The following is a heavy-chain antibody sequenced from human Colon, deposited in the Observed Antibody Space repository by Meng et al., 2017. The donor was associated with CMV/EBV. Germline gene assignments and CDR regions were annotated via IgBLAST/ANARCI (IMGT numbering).Heavy chain of an antibody. CDR2: INHSGST. J-gene: IGHJ4*02. CDR1: GGSFSGYY. D-gene: IGHD5-12*01. V-gene: IGHV4-34*01. Sequence: GSLSLSCAVYGGSFSGYYWSWIRQPPGKGLEWIGEINHSGSTNYNPSLKSRVTISVDTSKNQFSLKLSSVTAADTAVYYCARGGLVDYWGQGTLVTVSS. CDR3: ARGGLVDY.